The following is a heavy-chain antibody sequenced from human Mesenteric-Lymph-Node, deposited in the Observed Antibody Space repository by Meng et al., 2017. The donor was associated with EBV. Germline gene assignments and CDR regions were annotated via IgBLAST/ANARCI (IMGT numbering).Heavy chain of an antibody. Sequence: VQQQQVVAVMVWPADARSPTCAVYGGSSSGYYWSWIRQSPGKGLEWIGEINHSGSTNYNPSLKSRVSISLDTSDNQFSLKLHSVTAADTAVYYCARDYFGLGTYYNYDWIDSWGQGTLVTVSS. D-gene: IGHD3-10*01. V-gene: IGHV4-34*01. J-gene: IGHJ5*01. CDR3: ARDYFGLGTYYNYDWIDS. CDR1: GGSSSGYY. CDR2: INHSGST.